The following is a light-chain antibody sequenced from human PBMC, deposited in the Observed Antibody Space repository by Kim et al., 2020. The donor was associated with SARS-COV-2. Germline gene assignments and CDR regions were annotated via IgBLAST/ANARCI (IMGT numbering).Light chain of an antibody. V-gene: IGKV3-11*01. CDR2: DAS. CDR3: QYNKT. Sequence: EIVLTQSPATAFLSPGERATLSCRASQSVSGHLAWYQQKPGQAPRLLMFDASYRAAGIPARFSGSGSGTDLTLTITSLEPEDYAVYYCQYNKTFGQGTKVDIK. J-gene: IGKJ1*01. CDR1: QSVSGH.